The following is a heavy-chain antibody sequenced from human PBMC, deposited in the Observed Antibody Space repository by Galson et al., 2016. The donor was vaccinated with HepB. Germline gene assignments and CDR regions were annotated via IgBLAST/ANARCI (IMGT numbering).Heavy chain of an antibody. CDR1: GFTFSNYA. J-gene: IGHJ4*02. Sequence: SLRLSCAASGFTFSNYAMNWVRQAPEKGLEWVSYINAPSDAIYYADSVKGRFTISRDNSKNTLYLQMNSLRAEDTALYYCARDRDGNSGADYWGQGTLVTVSS. CDR2: INAPSDAI. D-gene: IGHD4-23*01. V-gene: IGHV3-48*01. CDR3: ARDRDGNSGADY.